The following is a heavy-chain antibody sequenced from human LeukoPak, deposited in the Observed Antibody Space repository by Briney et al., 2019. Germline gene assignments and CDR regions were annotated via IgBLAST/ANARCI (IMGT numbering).Heavy chain of an antibody. D-gene: IGHD6-19*01. J-gene: IGHJ4*02. V-gene: IGHV3-23*01. CDR1: GFTFASYA. Sequence: QSGGSLRLSCAASGFTFASYAMSWVRQAPGKGLEWVSAISGSGVSTYYADSVEGRFTISRDNSKNTLYLQMNSLRAEDTALYYCAKRSALVDGWFDYWGQGTLVTVSS. CDR3: AKRSALVDGWFDY. CDR2: ISGSGVST.